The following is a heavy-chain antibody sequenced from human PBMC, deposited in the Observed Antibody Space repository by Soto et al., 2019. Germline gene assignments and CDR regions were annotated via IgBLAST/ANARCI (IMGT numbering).Heavy chain of an antibody. Sequence: PSQTLSLTCAISGDSVSSNSAAWNWIRQSPSRGLEWLGRTYYRSKWYNDYAVSVKSRITINPDTSKNQFSLQLNSVTPEDTAVYYRARGLDYVWGSYRYSKENWFDPWGQGTLVTVSS. J-gene: IGHJ5*02. CDR1: GDSVSSNSAA. V-gene: IGHV6-1*01. CDR3: ARGLDYVWGSYRYSKENWFDP. CDR2: TYYRSKWYN. D-gene: IGHD3-16*02.